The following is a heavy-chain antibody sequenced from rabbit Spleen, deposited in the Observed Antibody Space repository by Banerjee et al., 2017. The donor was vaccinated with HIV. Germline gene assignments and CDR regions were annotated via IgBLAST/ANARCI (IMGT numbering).Heavy chain of an antibody. V-gene: IGHV1S45*01. CDR2: INAATAKP. Sequence: QEQLVESGGGLVQPEGSLTLTCKASGFSFGDRDVMCWVRQAPGKGLEWIACINAATAKPVYASWAKGRFTFSKTSSTTVTLQMTSLTVADTATYFCARDLVAVIGWNFNLWGQGTLVTVS. D-gene: IGHD1-1*01. J-gene: IGHJ4*01. CDR1: GFSFGDRDV. CDR3: ARDLVAVIGWNFNL.